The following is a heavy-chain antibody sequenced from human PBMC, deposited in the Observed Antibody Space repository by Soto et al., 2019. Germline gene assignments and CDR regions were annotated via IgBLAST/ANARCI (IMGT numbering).Heavy chain of an antibody. CDR3: ARQATALDPLDY. D-gene: IGHD6-25*01. CDR2: LYYSGST. CDR1: GGSISSYY. Sequence: SETLSLTSTVSGGSISSYYWSWIRQPPGRGLEWIGYLYYSGSTNYNPSLKSRVTISVNTSKNQFSLKLSSVTTADTAVYYCARQATALDPLDYWGQGTLVTVSS. V-gene: IGHV4-59*01. J-gene: IGHJ4*02.